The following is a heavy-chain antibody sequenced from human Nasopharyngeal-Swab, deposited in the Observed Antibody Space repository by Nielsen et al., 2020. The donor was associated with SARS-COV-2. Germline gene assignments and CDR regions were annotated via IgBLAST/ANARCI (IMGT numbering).Heavy chain of an antibody. CDR3: ARDPTSVAGTGDYYYGMDV. CDR2: MNPNSGNT. Sequence: ASVKVSCKASGYTFTNYDINWVRQATGQGLEWMGWMNPNSGNTGYAQKFQGRVTMTRDTSISTAYMELSSLRSDDTAVYYCARDPTSVAGTGDYYYGMDVWGQGTTVTVSS. J-gene: IGHJ6*02. V-gene: IGHV1-8*01. D-gene: IGHD6-19*01. CDR1: GYTFTNYD.